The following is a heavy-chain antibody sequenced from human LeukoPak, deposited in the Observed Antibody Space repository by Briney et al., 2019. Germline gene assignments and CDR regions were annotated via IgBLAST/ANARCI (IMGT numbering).Heavy chain of an antibody. D-gene: IGHD3-9*01. J-gene: IGHJ4*02. CDR3: AKDQLRYFDWLSQLDY. Sequence: PGGSLRLSCAASGFTFSSYAMSWVRQAPGKGLEWVSAISGSGGSTYYADSVKGRFTISRDNSKNTLYLQMNSLRAEDTAAYYCAKDQLRYFDWLSQLDYWGQGTLVTVSS. V-gene: IGHV3-23*01. CDR2: ISGSGGST. CDR1: GFTFSSYA.